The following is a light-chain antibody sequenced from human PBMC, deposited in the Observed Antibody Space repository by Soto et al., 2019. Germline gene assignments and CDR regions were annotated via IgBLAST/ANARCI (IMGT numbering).Light chain of an antibody. Sequence: ALTQPPSVSPSPGQSITISCTATSRDVGAYNSVSWYKQHPGKASNLVIYDVSNRPSGVSNRFSGSTSGNTASLTISRLQAEDEADYYCSSYTSSSTRVFGSGTKVTVL. CDR3: SSYTSSSTRV. CDR1: SRDVGAYNS. J-gene: IGLJ1*01. V-gene: IGLV2-14*03. CDR2: DVS.